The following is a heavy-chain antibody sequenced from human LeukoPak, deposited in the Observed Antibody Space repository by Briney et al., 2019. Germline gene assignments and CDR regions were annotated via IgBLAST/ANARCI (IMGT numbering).Heavy chain of an antibody. CDR2: IYYSGGT. V-gene: IGHV4-59*01. Sequence: SETLSLTCTVSGDSISSYYWSWVRQPPGKGLEWIGYIYYSGGTNYNPSLKSRVTISVDTSKSQFSLKLSSVTAADTAVYYCARAPDAWAFNIWGQGTMLTVSS. D-gene: IGHD2-2*01. CDR3: ARAPDAWAFNI. J-gene: IGHJ3*02. CDR1: GDSISSYY.